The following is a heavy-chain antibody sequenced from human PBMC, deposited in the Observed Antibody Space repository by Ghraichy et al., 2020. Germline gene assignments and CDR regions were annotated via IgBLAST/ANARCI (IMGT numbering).Heavy chain of an antibody. CDR1: GFTFDGFV. CDR3: AKDAVDMAFDI. J-gene: IGHJ3*02. D-gene: IGHD2-15*01. Sequence: GGSLRLSCAASGFTFDGFVMHWVRQAPGKGLEWVSLISGDGSKTDFADSVKGRFTISRDNSKNSLYLQLNSLTTEDTALYYCAKDAVDMAFDIWGQGTMVTVSS. V-gene: IGHV3-43*02. CDR2: ISGDGSKT.